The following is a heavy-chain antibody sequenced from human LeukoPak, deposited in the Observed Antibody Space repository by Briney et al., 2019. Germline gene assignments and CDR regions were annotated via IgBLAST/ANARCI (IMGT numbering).Heavy chain of an antibody. J-gene: IGHJ4*02. V-gene: IGHV3-33*01. CDR3: ARDIAVAGVFDY. CDR1: EFTFSSYG. CDR2: IWYNGSNK. Sequence: GGSLTLSCAASEFTFSSYGTHWVRQAPGKGLEWVAVIWYNGSNKYYADSVKGRFTISRDNSKNTLYLQMNSLRAEDTAVYYCARDIAVAGVFDYWGQGTLVTVSS. D-gene: IGHD6-19*01.